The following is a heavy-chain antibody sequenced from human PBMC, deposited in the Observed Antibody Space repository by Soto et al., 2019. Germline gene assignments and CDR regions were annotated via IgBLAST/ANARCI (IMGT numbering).Heavy chain of an antibody. CDR1: GGTISSGVYY. V-gene: IGHV4-31*03. J-gene: IGHJ1*01. Sequence: PSETLSLTCTLSGGTISSGVYYWSWIRQHPGKGLEWIGYIYYSGSTYYNPSLKSRLTISVDTSKNQFSLKLSAVPAADTAVYYCAGLTYYYDSSGYYYGHLQHWGQGTLVAVSS. D-gene: IGHD3-22*01. CDR2: IYYSGST. CDR3: AGLTYYYDSSGYYYGHLQH.